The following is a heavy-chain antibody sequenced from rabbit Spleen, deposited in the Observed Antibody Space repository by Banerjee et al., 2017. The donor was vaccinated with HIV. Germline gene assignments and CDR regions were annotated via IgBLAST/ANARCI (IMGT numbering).Heavy chain of an antibody. Sequence: LEESGGGLVKPGGTLTLTCTVSEFSFSSNWICWVRQAPGKGLEWISCIAGSSSGFTYSATWAKGRFTCSKTSSTTVTLQMTSLTVADTATYFCARNYVNAFDPWGPGTLVTVS. D-gene: IGHD1-1*01. CDR2: IAGSSSGFT. V-gene: IGHV1S45*01. CDR1: EFSFSSNW. J-gene: IGHJ2*01. CDR3: ARNYVNAFDP.